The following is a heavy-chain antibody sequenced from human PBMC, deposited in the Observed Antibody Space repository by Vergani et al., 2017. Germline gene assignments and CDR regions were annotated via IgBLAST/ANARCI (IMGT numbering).Heavy chain of an antibody. CDR2: INPSGGST. D-gene: IGHD6-13*01. CDR3: ARARKTGIAADLGAFDI. V-gene: IGHV1-46*03. CDR1: GYTFTSYY. J-gene: IGHJ3*02. Sequence: QVQLVQSGAEVKKPGASVKVSCKASGYTFTSYYMHWVRQAPGQGLEWMGIINPSGGSTSYAQKFQGRVTMTRDTSTSTVYMELSSLRSEDTAVYYCARARKTGIAADLGAFDIWGRGTMVTVSS.